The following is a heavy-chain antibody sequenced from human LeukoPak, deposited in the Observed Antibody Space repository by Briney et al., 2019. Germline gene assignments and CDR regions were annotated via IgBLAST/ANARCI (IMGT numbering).Heavy chain of an antibody. D-gene: IGHD3-10*01. CDR3: ASLLGSGGYPRFDY. V-gene: IGHV4-39*01. Sequence: PSETLSLTCTVSGGSISSSSYYWGWIRQPPGKGLEWIGSIYYSGSTYYNPSLKSRVTISVDTSKNQFSLKLSSVTAADTAVYYCASLLGSGGYPRFDYWGQGTLVTVSS. J-gene: IGHJ4*02. CDR2: IYYSGST. CDR1: GGSISSSSYY.